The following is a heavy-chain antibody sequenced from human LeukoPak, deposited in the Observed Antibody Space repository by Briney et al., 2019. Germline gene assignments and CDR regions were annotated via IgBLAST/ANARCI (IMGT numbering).Heavy chain of an antibody. V-gene: IGHV3-7*01. Sequence: GGSLRLSCAASGFTFNSYWMSWVRQAPGKGMEWVANIKQDGSEKYYVDSVKGRFTISRDNAKNSLYLQMNSLRAEDTAVYYCAKAGGEIVATPEGDYWGQGTLVTVSS. CDR3: AKAGGEIVATPEGDY. J-gene: IGHJ4*02. CDR1: GFTFNSYW. D-gene: IGHD5-12*01. CDR2: IKQDGSEK.